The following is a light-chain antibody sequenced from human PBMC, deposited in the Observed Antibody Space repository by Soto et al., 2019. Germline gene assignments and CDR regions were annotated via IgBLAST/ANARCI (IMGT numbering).Light chain of an antibody. CDR1: NSNIGIDY. V-gene: IGLV1-51*01. Sequence: QSALTQPPSVSAAPGQTVTIACSGSNSNIGIDYVSWFQHIPGTAPKLLIYDDRYRPSGIPDRFSGSKSGTSATLDIAGLQTGDEADYYCGTWDRSLSAVVFGGGTKLTVL. J-gene: IGLJ3*02. CDR2: DDR. CDR3: GTWDRSLSAVV.